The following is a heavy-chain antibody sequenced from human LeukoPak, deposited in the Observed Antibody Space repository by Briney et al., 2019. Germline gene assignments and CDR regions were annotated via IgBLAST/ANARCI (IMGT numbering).Heavy chain of an antibody. V-gene: IGHV4-39*07. Sequence: SETLSLTCTVSGGSISSSSYYWGWIRQPPGKGLEWIGSIYYSGSTYYNPSLKSRVTISVDTSKNQFSLKLSSVTAADTAVYYCARVPPGWIYYFDYWGQGTLVTVSS. CDR2: IYYSGST. D-gene: IGHD5-12*01. CDR1: GGSISSSSYY. J-gene: IGHJ4*02. CDR3: ARVPPGWIYYFDY.